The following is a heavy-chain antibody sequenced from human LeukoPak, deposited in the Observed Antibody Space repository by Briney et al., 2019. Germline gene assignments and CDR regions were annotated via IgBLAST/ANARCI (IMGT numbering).Heavy chain of an antibody. J-gene: IGHJ4*02. Sequence: GGSLRLSCAASGFTFSGYGMHWVRQAPGKGLEWVSAISGSGGSTYYADSVKGRFTISRDNSKNTLYLQMNSLRAEDTAVYYCAINYYDSSGPIYWGQGTLVTVSS. D-gene: IGHD3-22*01. CDR1: GFTFSGYG. CDR2: ISGSGGST. CDR3: AINYYDSSGPIY. V-gene: IGHV3-23*01.